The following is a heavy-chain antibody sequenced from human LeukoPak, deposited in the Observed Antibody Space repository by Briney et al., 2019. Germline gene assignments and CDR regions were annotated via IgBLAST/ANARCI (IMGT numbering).Heavy chain of an antibody. Sequence: GGSLRLSCAASAFTFSSYAMSWVRQAPGKGLEWVSGVSGSGRSTFYADSVKGRFTISRDNSKNTLYLQMNSLRAEDTAVYYCAKVGAAAGTLRIEYFQHWGQGTLVTVSS. CDR1: AFTFSSYA. CDR3: AKVGAAAGTLRIEYFQH. CDR2: VSGSGRST. D-gene: IGHD6-13*01. V-gene: IGHV3-23*01. J-gene: IGHJ1*01.